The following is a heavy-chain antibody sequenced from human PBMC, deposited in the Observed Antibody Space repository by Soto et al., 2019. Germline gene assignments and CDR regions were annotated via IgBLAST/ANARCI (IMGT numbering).Heavy chain of an antibody. Sequence: QVQLVQSGAEVKKPGASVKVSCKASGYTFTSYAMHWVRQAPGQRLEWMGWINAGNGNTKYSQKFQGRVTITRDTSASTAYMELSSLRSEDTAVYYCARWAVAVAGTGASGMDVWGHGTTVTVS. D-gene: IGHD6-19*01. J-gene: IGHJ6*02. V-gene: IGHV1-3*01. CDR2: INAGNGNT. CDR1: GYTFTSYA. CDR3: ARWAVAVAGTGASGMDV.